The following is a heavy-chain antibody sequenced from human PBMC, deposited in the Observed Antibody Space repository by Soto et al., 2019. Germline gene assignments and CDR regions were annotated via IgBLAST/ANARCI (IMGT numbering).Heavy chain of an antibody. D-gene: IGHD5-18*01. CDR2: IYHSGST. J-gene: IGHJ4*02. V-gene: IGHV4-4*02. Sequence: QVQLQESGPGLVKPSGTLSLTCAVSGGSISSSNWWSWVRQPPGKGLEWIGEIYHSGSTNYNPSLQRRVPISVDKSKNQFPLKLSSVTAADTAVYYCAGVDTAMVLGYWGQGTLVTVSS. CDR3: AGVDTAMVLGY. CDR1: GGSISSSNW.